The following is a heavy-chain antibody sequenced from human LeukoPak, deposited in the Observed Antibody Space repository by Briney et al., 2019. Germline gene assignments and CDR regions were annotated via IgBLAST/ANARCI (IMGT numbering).Heavy chain of an antibody. CDR1: AFSSNTYS. Sequence: SGGSLRLSCAADSAFSSNTYSWIRQTPGKGLEWVAIIWFDESKKYYADSVKGRFTISRDNSKTTLYLQMSSLRAEDTAVYYCAGSGPQGGYYYGMDVWGQGTTVTVSS. CDR3: AGSGPQGGYYYGMDV. V-gene: IGHV3-33*08. D-gene: IGHD3-10*01. J-gene: IGHJ6*02. CDR2: IWFDESKK.